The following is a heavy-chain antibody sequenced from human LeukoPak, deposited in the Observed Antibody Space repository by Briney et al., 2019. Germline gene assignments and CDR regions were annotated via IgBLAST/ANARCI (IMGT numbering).Heavy chain of an antibody. CDR1: GFNLLNYG. Sequence: GGSLRLSCAVSGFNLLNYGMSWVRQAPGKGLEWVSSISGSGENTYYADSVKGRFTISRDNAKNSLYLQMNSLRVEDTAVYYCARGGSTWYYFDYWGQGTLVTVSS. CDR3: ARGGSTWYYFDY. J-gene: IGHJ4*02. V-gene: IGHV3-23*01. D-gene: IGHD6-13*01. CDR2: ISGSGENT.